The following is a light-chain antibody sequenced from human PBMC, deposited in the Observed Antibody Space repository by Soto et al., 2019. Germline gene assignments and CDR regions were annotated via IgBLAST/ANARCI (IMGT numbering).Light chain of an antibody. J-gene: IGLJ2*01. V-gene: IGLV1-51*01. CDR3: GTWESYLSVGV. CDR1: GSNIGSNS. CDR2: DNN. Sequence: QSVLPQPPSVSAAPGQTVTISCSGRGSNIGSNSVSWYQQVPGTAPKLLLYDNNKRPSGIPDRFSGSKSGTSATLGITGLQTADEADYYCGTWESYLSVGVFGGGTKLTVL.